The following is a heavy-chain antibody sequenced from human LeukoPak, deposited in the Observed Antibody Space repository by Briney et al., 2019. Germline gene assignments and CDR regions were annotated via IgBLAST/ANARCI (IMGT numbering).Heavy chain of an antibody. V-gene: IGHV4-34*01. J-gene: IGHJ4*02. CDR3: ATSPATSRNY. CDR1: GGSFSGYY. Sequence: SETLSLTCAVYGGSFSGYYWNWIRRPPGKGLEWIGEITHSGSTTYNPSLKSRVTISVDTSKNQFSLKLSSVTAADTAVYYCATSPATSRNYWGQGTLVTVSS. CDR2: ITHSGST. D-gene: IGHD2-15*01.